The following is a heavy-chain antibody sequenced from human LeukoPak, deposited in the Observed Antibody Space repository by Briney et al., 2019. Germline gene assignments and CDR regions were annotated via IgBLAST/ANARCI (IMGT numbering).Heavy chain of an antibody. CDR2: ISSRSDSI. Sequence: GGSLRLSCAASGFTFSSYGMNWVRQAPGKRLEWVSYISSRSDSIYYADSVKGRFTISRDNAENSLHLQMNSLRDEDTAVYYRARAMRSGYDYWGQGTLVTVSS. V-gene: IGHV3-48*02. J-gene: IGHJ4*02. CDR3: ARAMRSGYDY. D-gene: IGHD5-12*01. CDR1: GFTFSSYG.